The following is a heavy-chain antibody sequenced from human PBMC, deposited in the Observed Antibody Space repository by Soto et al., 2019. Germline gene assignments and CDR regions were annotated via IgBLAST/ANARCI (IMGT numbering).Heavy chain of an antibody. Sequence: SETLSLTCTVSGGSISSYYWSWIRQPPGKGLEWIGYIYYSGSTNYNPSLKSRVTISVDTSKNQFSLKLSSVTAADTAVYYCARFNVDTAMGTFDYWGQGTLVTVSS. J-gene: IGHJ4*02. D-gene: IGHD5-18*01. CDR2: IYYSGST. CDR3: ARFNVDTAMGTFDY. V-gene: IGHV4-59*01. CDR1: GGSISSYY.